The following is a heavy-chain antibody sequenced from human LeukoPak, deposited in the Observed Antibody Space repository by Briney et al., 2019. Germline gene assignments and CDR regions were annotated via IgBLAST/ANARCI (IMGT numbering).Heavy chain of an antibody. Sequence: GASVKVSCKASGYTFTDYDITWVRQAPGQGLEWMGWISAYNGHTNYAQKLQGRITVTKDTSTSTSYMELRSLRSDGTAVYYCARRGLGTTQRDFEYWGQGTLVIVSS. CDR2: ISAYNGHT. V-gene: IGHV1-18*01. CDR3: ARRGLGTTQRDFEY. CDR1: GYTFTDYD. D-gene: IGHD1-7*01. J-gene: IGHJ4*02.